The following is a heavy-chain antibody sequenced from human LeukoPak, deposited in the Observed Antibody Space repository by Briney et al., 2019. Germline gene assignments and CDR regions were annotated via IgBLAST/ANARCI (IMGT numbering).Heavy chain of an antibody. CDR3: ARVGRGVRGLIYYYGVDV. D-gene: IGHD3-10*02. CDR1: GYAFTNYG. V-gene: IGHV1-18*01. J-gene: IGHJ6*02. Sequence: ASVKVSCKASGYAFTNYGISWGRQAPGHGLEWMGWISVYNGNTNYAKHLQDRVTMTTATSTRTAHMELRTLRFDDTAVYYCARVGRGVRGLIYYYGVDVWGQGTTVAVSS. CDR2: ISVYNGNT.